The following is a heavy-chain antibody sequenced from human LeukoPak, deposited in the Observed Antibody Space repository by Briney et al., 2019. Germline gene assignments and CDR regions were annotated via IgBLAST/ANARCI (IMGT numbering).Heavy chain of an antibody. CDR1: GFTFSSYA. CDR2: ISGSGGST. Sequence: PGGSLRLSCAASGFTFSSYAMSWVRQAPGKGLEWVSAISGSGGSTYYADSVKGRFTISRDNSKNTLYLQMNSLRAEDTAVYYCAKGFPNCSSTSCYWVFDYWGQGTLVTVSS. J-gene: IGHJ4*02. V-gene: IGHV3-23*01. D-gene: IGHD2-2*01. CDR3: AKGFPNCSSTSCYWVFDY.